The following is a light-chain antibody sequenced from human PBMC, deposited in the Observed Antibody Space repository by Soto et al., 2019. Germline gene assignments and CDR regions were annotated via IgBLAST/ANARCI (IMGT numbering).Light chain of an antibody. CDR1: SSNIGAGFD. CDR2: SNI. Sequence: QSVLTQPPSVSGAPGQRVTISCTGSSSNIGAGFDVHWYQQLPGTAPKLLIYSNINRPSGVPDRFSGSKSGTSASLAITGLQAEDEADYYCQSYDGSLSDVLFGGGTKVTVL. J-gene: IGLJ2*01. CDR3: QSYDGSLSDVL. V-gene: IGLV1-40*01.